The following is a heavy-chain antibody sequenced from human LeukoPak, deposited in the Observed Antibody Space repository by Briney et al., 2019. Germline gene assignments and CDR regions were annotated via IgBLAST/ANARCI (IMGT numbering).Heavy chain of an antibody. V-gene: IGHV3-9*01. D-gene: IGHD6-13*01. CDR2: ISWNGGSV. Sequence: GGSLRLSCAASGFTFDDYVMHWVRQAPGKGLEWVSGISWNGGSVGYADSVKGRFTISRDNAKNSLYLQMNSLRAEDTALYYCGEDVTKGSSWYYGMDVWGQGTTVTVFS. J-gene: IGHJ6*02. CDR3: GEDVTKGSSWYYGMDV. CDR1: GFTFDDYV.